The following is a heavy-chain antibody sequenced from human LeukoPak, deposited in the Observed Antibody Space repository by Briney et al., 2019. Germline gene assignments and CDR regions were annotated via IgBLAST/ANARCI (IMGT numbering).Heavy chain of an antibody. CDR2: ISSNGGST. J-gene: IGHJ6*03. CDR3: ARADTYYYYYMDV. Sequence: GGSLRLSCAASGFTFSSYAMHWVRQAPGKGLEYVSAISSNGGSTYYANSVKGRFTISRDNSKNTLYLQMSSLRAEDMAVYYCARADTYYYYYMDVWGKGTTVTVSS. V-gene: IGHV3-64*01. CDR1: GFTFSSYA. D-gene: IGHD3-9*01.